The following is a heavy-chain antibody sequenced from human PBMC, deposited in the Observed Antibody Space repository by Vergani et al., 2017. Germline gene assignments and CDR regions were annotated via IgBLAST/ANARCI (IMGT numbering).Heavy chain of an antibody. V-gene: IGHV3-23*01. J-gene: IGHJ6*02. Sequence: EVQLLESGGDLVQPGGSLRLSCAASGFTFNHYAMNWVRQAPGKGLEWVSGIRGSGGSTYYAGSVKGRFTISRDSSKNTLYLQMNSLSAGDTAVYYCAKANPRNSGYDYLYYYHAMDVWSQGTTVTVSS. CDR3: AKANPRNSGYDYLYYYHAMDV. CDR2: IRGSGGST. CDR1: GFTFNHYA. D-gene: IGHD5-12*01.